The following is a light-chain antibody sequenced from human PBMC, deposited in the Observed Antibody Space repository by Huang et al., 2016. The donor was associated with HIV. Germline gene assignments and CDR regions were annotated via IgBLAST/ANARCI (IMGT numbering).Light chain of an antibody. CDR2: DAS. CDR1: QRVSDF. V-gene: IGKV3-11*01. Sequence: EIVLTQSPATLSLSPGQRVTLSCRASQRVSDFLAWYQQKPGQAPRLLIYDASKRATGIPARFSGSGAGTDFTLTISSLEPEDFAVYYCQQRSKWPLTFGGGTKVESK. CDR3: QQRSKWPLT. J-gene: IGKJ4*01.